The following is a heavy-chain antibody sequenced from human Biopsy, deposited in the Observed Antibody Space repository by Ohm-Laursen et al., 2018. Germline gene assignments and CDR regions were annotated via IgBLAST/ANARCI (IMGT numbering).Heavy chain of an antibody. V-gene: IGHV1-2*02. D-gene: IGHD3-10*01. CDR2: VNPNSGAT. CDR1: GFSFTGYY. Sequence: ASVKVSCKASGFSFTGYYIYWVRQAPGQGLEWMGWVNPNSGATNYAQKFQGRVTMTSDTSISTAYIELRRLISDDTAVYFCARDRMVTIITLVRADTFDIWGQGTLVSVSS. CDR3: ARDRMVTIITLVRADTFDI. J-gene: IGHJ3*02.